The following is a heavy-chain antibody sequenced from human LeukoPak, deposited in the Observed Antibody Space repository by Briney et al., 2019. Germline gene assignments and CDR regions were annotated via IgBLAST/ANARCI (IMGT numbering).Heavy chain of an antibody. V-gene: IGHV4-39*07. CDR1: GGSIRSSNSF. CDR2: IYYNGNT. J-gene: IGHJ4*02. D-gene: IGHD2-21*01. Sequence: PSETLSLTCSVSGGSIRSSNSFWGWIRQPPGERLEWIATIYYNGNTYYNPSLQSRVTISVDTSKNQFSLKLSSVTAADTAVYYCARSIRNFDYWGQGTLVTVSS. CDR3: ARSIRNFDY.